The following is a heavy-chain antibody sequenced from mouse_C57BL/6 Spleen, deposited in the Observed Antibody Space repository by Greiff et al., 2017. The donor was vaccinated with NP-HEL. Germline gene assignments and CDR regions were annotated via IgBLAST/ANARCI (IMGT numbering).Heavy chain of an antibody. CDR1: GFTFSSYA. CDR3: ARDRDYYGYYGGMDY. J-gene: IGHJ4*01. D-gene: IGHD2-3*01. Sequence: DVKLVESGGGLVKPGGSLKLSCAASGFTFSSYAMSWVRQTPEKRLEWVATISDGGSYTYYPDNVKGRFTISRDNAKNNLYLQMSHLKSEDTAMYYCARDRDYYGYYGGMDYWGQGTSVTVSS. V-gene: IGHV5-4*01. CDR2: ISDGGSYT.